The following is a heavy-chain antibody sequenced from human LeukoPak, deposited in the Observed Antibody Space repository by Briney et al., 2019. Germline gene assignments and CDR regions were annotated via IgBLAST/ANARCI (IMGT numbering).Heavy chain of an antibody. V-gene: IGHV3-74*01. CDR2: IEGDGITR. D-gene: IGHD5-12*01. Sequence: GGSLRLSCAASGFTFSKYWIHWVRQAPGKGLVWISRIEGDGITRNYADSVKGRFTISRDNAKNTVYLQMNSLRAEGTAVYYCARDLRDFDFWGQGTLVTVSS. CDR3: ARDLRDFDF. J-gene: IGHJ4*02. CDR1: GFTFSKYW.